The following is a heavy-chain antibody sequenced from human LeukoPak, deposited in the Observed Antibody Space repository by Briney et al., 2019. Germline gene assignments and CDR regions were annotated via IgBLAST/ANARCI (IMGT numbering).Heavy chain of an antibody. CDR2: ISTTSRYI. D-gene: IGHD5-12*01. J-gene: IGHJ4*02. CDR1: GFTFSRYD. V-gene: IGHV3-21*01. CDR3: ARGNSDYDHDY. Sequence: GRSLRLSCAASGFTFSRYDMHWVRQAPGKGLEWVSSISTTSRYIYYADSVKARFTVSRDNAKNSLYLQMNSLRAEDTAVYYCARGNSDYDHDYWGQGTLVTVSS.